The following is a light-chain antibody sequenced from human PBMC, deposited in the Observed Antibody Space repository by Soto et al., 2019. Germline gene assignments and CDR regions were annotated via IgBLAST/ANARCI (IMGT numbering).Light chain of an antibody. V-gene: IGKV3-20*01. CDR1: QTVASAY. Sequence: VLTQSPGTLSLFPGEGATLSCRASQTVASAYLAWYQQKPGQAPRLLIYGASTRDAGTPDRFSGSGSGTDFTLTIRRLEPEDFAVYYCQHYGSSPRTFGQGTKVEIK. J-gene: IGKJ1*01. CDR3: QHYGSSPRT. CDR2: GAS.